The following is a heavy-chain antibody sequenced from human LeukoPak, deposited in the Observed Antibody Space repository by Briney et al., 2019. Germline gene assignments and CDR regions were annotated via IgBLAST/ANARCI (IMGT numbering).Heavy chain of an antibody. V-gene: IGHV1-2*02. CDR3: ARDASSVTLYFFVY. CDR2: IDANNGDT. J-gene: IGHJ4*02. CDR1: GYTFGGNY. Sequence: ASVKISCKASGYTFGGNYIHWLRQAPGQGLEWMGWIDANNGDTKSAQKFQGRVTMSRDTSISTAYMDLSSLSPDDAAVYYCARDASSVTLYFFVYWGQGTLVTVSS. D-gene: IGHD4-11*01.